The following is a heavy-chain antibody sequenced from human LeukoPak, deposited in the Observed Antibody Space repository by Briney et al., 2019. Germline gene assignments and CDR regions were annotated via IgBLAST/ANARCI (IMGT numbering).Heavy chain of an antibody. CDR2: INPNSGGT. V-gene: IGHV1-2*02. Sequence: ASVTVSCTASGYTFTGYYMHWVRQAPGQGLEWMGWINPNSGGTNYAQKFQGRVTMTRDTSISTAYMELSRLRSDDTAVYYCASTVRDGDYAAGYWGQGTLVTVSS. D-gene: IGHD4-17*01. J-gene: IGHJ4*02. CDR3: ASTVRDGDYAAGY. CDR1: GYTFTGYY.